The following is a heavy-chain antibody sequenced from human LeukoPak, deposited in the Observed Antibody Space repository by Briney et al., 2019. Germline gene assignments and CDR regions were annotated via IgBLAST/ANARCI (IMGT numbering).Heavy chain of an antibody. CDR3: ARDFHSGVRGVILKYFDH. D-gene: IGHD3-10*01. CDR1: GFTFSSYS. V-gene: IGHV3-21*01. J-gene: IGHJ4*02. CDR2: ISSSSSYI. Sequence: GGSLRLSCAASGFTFSSYSMNWVRQAPGKGLEWVSSISSSSSYIYYADSVKGRFTISRDNAKNSLYLQMNSLRAEDTAVYYCARDFHSGVRGVILKYFDHWGQGTLVTVSS.